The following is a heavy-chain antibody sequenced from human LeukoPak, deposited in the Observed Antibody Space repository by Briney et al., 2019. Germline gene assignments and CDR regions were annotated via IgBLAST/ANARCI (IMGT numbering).Heavy chain of an antibody. V-gene: IGHV3-21*01. CDR1: GFTFSSYS. CDR2: ISSSSSYI. D-gene: IGHD3-10*01. J-gene: IGHJ3*02. CDR3: ARDGRIWYEEMNAFDI. Sequence: GGSLRLSCAASGFTFSSYSMKWVRQAPGKGLGWGSSISSSSSYIYYADSVKGRFTISRDNAKNSLYLQMNSLRAEDTAVYYCARDGRIWYEEMNAFDIWGQGTMVTVSS.